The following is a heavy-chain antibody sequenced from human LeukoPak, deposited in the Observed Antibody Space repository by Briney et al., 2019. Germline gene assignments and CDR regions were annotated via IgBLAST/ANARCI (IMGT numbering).Heavy chain of an antibody. CDR3: ARPQTNYYDSSGYYPVSDAFDI. D-gene: IGHD3-22*01. CDR2: ISAYNGNT. J-gene: IGHJ3*02. Sequence: ASVKVSCKASGYTFTSYGISWVRRAPGQGLEWMGWISAYNGNTNYAQKLQGRVTMTTDTSTSTAYMELRSLRSDDTAVYYCARPQTNYYDSSGYYPVSDAFDIWGQGTMVTVSS. V-gene: IGHV1-18*01. CDR1: GYTFTSYG.